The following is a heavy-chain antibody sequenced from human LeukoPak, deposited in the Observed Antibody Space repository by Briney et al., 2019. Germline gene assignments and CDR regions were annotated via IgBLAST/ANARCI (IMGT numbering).Heavy chain of an antibody. CDR2: INHSGST. D-gene: IGHD3-10*01. Sequence: SETLSLTCAVYGGSFSGYYWSWIRQPPGKGLXXXXEINHSGSTNYNPSLKSRVTISVDTSKNQFSLKLSSVTAADTAVYYCASSGSGSYYPFDYWGQGTLVTVSS. CDR1: GGSFSGYY. V-gene: IGHV4-34*01. CDR3: ASSGSGSYYPFDY. J-gene: IGHJ4*02.